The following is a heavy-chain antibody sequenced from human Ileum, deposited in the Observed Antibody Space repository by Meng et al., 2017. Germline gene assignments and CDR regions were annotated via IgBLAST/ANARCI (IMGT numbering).Heavy chain of an antibody. J-gene: IGHJ4*02. D-gene: IGHD3-22*01. CDR3: ARSSGYYVGSFEY. Sequence: GESLKISCAASGFTFSSYAMSWVRQAPGKGLEWLAVMSYDGSNKDHADSVRGRFTISRDNSKNTLYMQMNSLRGEDTAVYYCARSSGYYVGSFEYWGQGTLVTVSS. CDR2: MSYDGSNK. V-gene: IGHV3-30-3*01. CDR1: GFTFSSYA.